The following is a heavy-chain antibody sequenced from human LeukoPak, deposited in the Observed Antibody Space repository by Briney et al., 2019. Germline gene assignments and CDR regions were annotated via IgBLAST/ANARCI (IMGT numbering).Heavy chain of an antibody. D-gene: IGHD2-21*01. CDR3: ARPNCGGECYFSGYGMDV. J-gene: IGHJ6*02. Sequence: PGGSLRLSCAASGFTFSSYEMNWVRQAPGKGLEWVSYISSNGKTIYHADSVKGRFTISRDNAKNSLYLQMNSLRAEDTAVYYCARPNCGGECYFSGYGMDVWGQGTTVIVSS. V-gene: IGHV3-48*03. CDR1: GFTFSSYE. CDR2: ISSNGKTI.